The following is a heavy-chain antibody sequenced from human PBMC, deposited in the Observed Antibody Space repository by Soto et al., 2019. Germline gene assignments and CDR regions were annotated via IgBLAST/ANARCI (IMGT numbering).Heavy chain of an antibody. J-gene: IGHJ3*01. Sequence: EVKLLESGGDLVQPGGSLRLSCAASGFTFSTYAMSWVRQAPGKGLEWVSSIGSGPDDSDSADSVKGRFIISRDNSKNIVSLQMERLRVEDTARYYCAKYRMNHNGVWDPFDVWGQGTVVTVS. D-gene: IGHD1-26*01. V-gene: IGHV3-23*01. CDR1: GFTFSTYA. CDR3: AKYRMNHNGVWDPFDV. CDR2: IGSGPDDS.